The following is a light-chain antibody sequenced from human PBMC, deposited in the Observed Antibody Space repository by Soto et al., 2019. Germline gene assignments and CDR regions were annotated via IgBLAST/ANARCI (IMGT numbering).Light chain of an antibody. Sequence: DIQMTQSPSALSASVGDRVTITCRASQSISNWLAWYQQKPGKAPKLLIYDASSLESGVPSRFSGSGSGTEFSLTIRSLQPDDFAIYYCQQYDYSRSFGQGTKVDIK. CDR1: QSISNW. CDR3: QQYDYSRS. J-gene: IGKJ1*01. CDR2: DAS. V-gene: IGKV1-5*01.